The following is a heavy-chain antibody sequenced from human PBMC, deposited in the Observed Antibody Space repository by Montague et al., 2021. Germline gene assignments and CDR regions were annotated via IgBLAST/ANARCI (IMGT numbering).Heavy chain of an antibody. Sequence: SETLSLTCTVSGGSIRSNFYYWTWIRQPPGKGRDGFVCIYYSRNTYYITSLRNRVIMSVDTSQNQFSLNLTAVTAADTAFYACAPLRGLAAPWGEGTLVTV. CDR2: IYYSRNT. CDR3: APLRGLAAP. V-gene: IGHV4-39*01. CDR1: GGSIRSNFYY. D-gene: IGHD6-13*01. J-gene: IGHJ5*02.